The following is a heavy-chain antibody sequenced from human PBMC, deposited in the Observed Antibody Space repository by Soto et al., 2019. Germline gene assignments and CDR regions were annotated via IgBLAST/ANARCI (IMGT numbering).Heavy chain of an antibody. CDR1: GFTFSSYG. V-gene: IGHV3-33*01. CDR3: ARDSYRWDYSSDIRFDY. J-gene: IGHJ4*02. CDR2: IWYDGSNK. Sequence: GGSLRLSCAASGFTFSSYGMHWVRQAPGKGLEWVAVIWYDGSNKYYADSVKGRFTISRDNSKNTLYLQMNSLRAEDTAVYYCARDSYRWDYSSDIRFDYWGQGTLVTVSS. D-gene: IGHD6-19*01.